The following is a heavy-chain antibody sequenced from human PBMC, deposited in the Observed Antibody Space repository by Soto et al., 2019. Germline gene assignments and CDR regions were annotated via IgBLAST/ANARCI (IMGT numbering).Heavy chain of an antibody. V-gene: IGHV3-48*03. D-gene: IGHD4-4*01. CDR2: ISNSGRAI. J-gene: IGHJ6*02. CDR1: GFTFSSYE. Sequence: VGSLRLSCAVFGFTFSSYEMNWARQAPGKGLEWVSYISNSGRAIYYAESVKGRFTISRDNAKNSLYLQMNSLRAEDTAVYYCARDPEIYSGKFDYGLDVWGQGTAVTVSS. CDR3: ARDPEIYSGKFDYGLDV.